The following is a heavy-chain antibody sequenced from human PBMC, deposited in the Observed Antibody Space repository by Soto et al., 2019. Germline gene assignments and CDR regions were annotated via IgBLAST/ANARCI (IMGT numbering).Heavy chain of an antibody. CDR1: GFTFSSYA. D-gene: IGHD2-21*01. V-gene: IGHV3-64*01. Sequence: EVQLVESGGGLVQPGGSLRLSCAASGFTFSSYAMHWVRQAPGKGLEYVSVITSNGGNTDYASSVKGRFTISRDNSKNTLYLQMGSLRAEDMDVYYCARRIPVGSGMDVWGQGTTVTVSS. J-gene: IGHJ6*02. CDR3: ARRIPVGSGMDV. CDR2: ITSNGGNT.